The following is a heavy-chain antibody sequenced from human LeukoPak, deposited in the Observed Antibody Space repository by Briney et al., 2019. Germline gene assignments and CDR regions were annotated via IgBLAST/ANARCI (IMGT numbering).Heavy chain of an antibody. J-gene: IGHJ3*02. Sequence: ASVKVSCKASGYTFAGYYMHWVRQATGQGLEWMGWMNPNSGNTGYAQKFQGRVTITRNTSISTAYMELSSLRSEDTAVYYCARSGKGRYFDWLLRASAFDIWAKGQWSPSLQ. CDR2: MNPNSGNT. V-gene: IGHV1-8*03. CDR1: GYTFAGYY. D-gene: IGHD3-9*01. CDR3: ARSGKGRYFDWLLRASAFDI.